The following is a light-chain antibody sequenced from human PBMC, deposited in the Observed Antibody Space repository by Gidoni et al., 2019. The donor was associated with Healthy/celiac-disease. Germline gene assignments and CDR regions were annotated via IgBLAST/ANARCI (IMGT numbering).Light chain of an antibody. V-gene: IGLV4-69*01. CDR3: QTWGTGIVV. J-gene: IGLJ2*01. Sequence: QLVLTQSPSASASLSASVKLTCTLSSGHSSYAIAWHQQQPEKGPRYLMKLNSDGSHSKGDGIPDRFSGSSSGAERYLTISSRQSEDEADYYCQTWGTGIVVFGGGTKLTGL. CDR1: SGHSSYA. CDR2: LNSDGSH.